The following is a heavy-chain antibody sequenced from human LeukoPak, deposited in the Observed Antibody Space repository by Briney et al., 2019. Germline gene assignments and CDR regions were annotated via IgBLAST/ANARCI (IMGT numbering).Heavy chain of an antibody. CDR2: IYTSGST. CDR3: ASGSYYYGSGSYYTRFDY. Sequence: PSQTLSLTCTVSGGSISSGSYYWSWIRQPAGKGLEWIGRIYTSGSTNCNPSLKSRVTISVDTSKNQFSLKLSSVTAADTAVYYCASGSYYYGSGSYYTRFDYWGQGTLVTVSS. J-gene: IGHJ4*02. V-gene: IGHV4-61*02. D-gene: IGHD3-10*01. CDR1: GGSISSGSYY.